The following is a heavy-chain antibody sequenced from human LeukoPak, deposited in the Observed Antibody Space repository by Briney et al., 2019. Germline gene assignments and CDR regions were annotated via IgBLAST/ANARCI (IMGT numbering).Heavy chain of an antibody. V-gene: IGHV4-34*01. J-gene: IGHJ4*02. CDR2: INHSGST. Sequence: SETLSLTCAVYGGSFSGYYWSWIRQPPGKGLEWIGEINHSGSTNYNPSLKSRVTISVDTSKNQFSLKLSSVTAADTAVYYCAQSSGSYYAPYFGYWGQGTLVTVSS. D-gene: IGHD3-10*01. CDR1: GGSFSGYY. CDR3: AQSSGSYYAPYFGY.